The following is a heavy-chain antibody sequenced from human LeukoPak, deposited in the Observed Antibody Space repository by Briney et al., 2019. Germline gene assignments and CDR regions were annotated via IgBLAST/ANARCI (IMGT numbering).Heavy chain of an antibody. J-gene: IGHJ4*02. CDR3: ARRVGYCSSTSCSFDY. CDR1: GGTFSSYA. CDR2: IIPIFGTA. V-gene: IGHV1-69*13. Sequence: ASVKVSCKASGGTFSSYAISWVRQAPGQGLEWMGGIIPIFGTANYAQKFQGRVTITADESTSTAYMELSSLRSEDTAVYYCARRVGYCSSTSCSFDYWGQGTLVTVSS. D-gene: IGHD2-2*01.